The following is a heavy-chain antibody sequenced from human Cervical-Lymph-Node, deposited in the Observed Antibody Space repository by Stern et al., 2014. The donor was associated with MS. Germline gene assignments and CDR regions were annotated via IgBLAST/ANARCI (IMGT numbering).Heavy chain of an antibody. J-gene: IGHJ4*02. Sequence: VQLVESGGGLVQPGGSLRLSCAASGFTFSSYDMHWVRQATGKGLEWVSAIGTAGDTYYPGSVKGRFTISRENAKNSWYLQMNSLRAGDTAVYYCARGTHCSGGSCYSSDYFDYWGQGTLVTVSS. CDR1: GFTFSSYD. CDR3: ARGTHCSGGSCYSSDYFDY. CDR2: IGTAGDT. D-gene: IGHD2-15*01. V-gene: IGHV3-13*01.